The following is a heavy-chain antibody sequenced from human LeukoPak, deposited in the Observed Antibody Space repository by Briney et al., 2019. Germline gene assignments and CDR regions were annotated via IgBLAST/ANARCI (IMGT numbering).Heavy chain of an antibody. J-gene: IGHJ4*02. CDR1: GGSISSSSYY. Sequence: SETLSLTCTVSGGSISSSSYYWGWIRQPPGKGLEWIGSIYYSGSTYYNPPLKSRVTISVDTSKKQFSLKLSSVTAADTAVYYCGRHVSMVRGVIIGFDYWGQGTLVTVSS. CDR2: IYYSGST. CDR3: GRHVSMVRGVIIGFDY. D-gene: IGHD3-10*01. V-gene: IGHV4-39*01.